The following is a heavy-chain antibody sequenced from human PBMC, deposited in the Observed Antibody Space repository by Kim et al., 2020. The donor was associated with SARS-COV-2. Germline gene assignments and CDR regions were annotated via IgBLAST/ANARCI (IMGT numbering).Heavy chain of an antibody. CDR2: INPNSGGT. Sequence: ASVKVSCKASAYTFTGYYMHWVRQAPGQGLEWMGWINPNSGGTNYAQKFQGRVTMTRDTSISTAYMELSRLRSDDTAVYYCARETVVTPRGMDVWGQGTTVTVSS. CDR3: ARETVVTPRGMDV. D-gene: IGHD2-21*02. V-gene: IGHV1-2*02. J-gene: IGHJ6*02. CDR1: AYTFTGYY.